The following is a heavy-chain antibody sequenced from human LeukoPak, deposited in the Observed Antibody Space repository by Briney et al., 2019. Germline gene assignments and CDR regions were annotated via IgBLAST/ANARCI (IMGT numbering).Heavy chain of an antibody. J-gene: IGHJ4*02. CDR3: ARAMGGYYDSSGYNDY. Sequence: ASVKVSCKASGYTFTGYYMHWVRQAPGQGLEWMGWINPNSGGTNYAQKFQGWVTMTRDTSISTAYMELRSLRSDDTAVYYCARAMGGYYDSSGYNDYWGQGTLVTVSS. CDR2: INPNSGGT. D-gene: IGHD3-22*01. CDR1: GYTFTGYY. V-gene: IGHV1-2*04.